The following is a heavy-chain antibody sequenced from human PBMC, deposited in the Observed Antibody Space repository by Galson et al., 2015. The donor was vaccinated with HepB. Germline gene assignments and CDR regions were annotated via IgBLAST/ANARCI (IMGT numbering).Heavy chain of an antibody. V-gene: IGHV5-10-1*01. Sequence: QSGAEVKKPGESLRISCKGSGYRFNSYWINWVRQMPGKGLEWMGKIDPTDSYTNYSPSFQGHVTISADESISTAYLQWSSLKASDTAMYYCARLDSSSPDYYYYGMDVWGQGTTVTVSS. CDR2: IDPTDSYT. CDR1: GYRFNSYW. J-gene: IGHJ6*02. CDR3: ARLDSSSPDYYYYGMDV. D-gene: IGHD6-6*01.